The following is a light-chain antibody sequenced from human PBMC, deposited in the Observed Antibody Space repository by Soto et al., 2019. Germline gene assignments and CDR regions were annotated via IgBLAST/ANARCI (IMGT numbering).Light chain of an antibody. V-gene: IGLV2-14*01. CDR3: LSYTTSSSYV. CDR2: EVS. CDR1: SSDVGAYNR. J-gene: IGLJ1*01. Sequence: VLTQPASVCGSPGQSITISCTGTSSDVGAYNRVSWYQQHSGKAPKLMIYEVSNRPSGVSNRFSGYKSGNTASLTISGLQAEDEADYYCLSYTTSSSYVFGTGTKVTV.